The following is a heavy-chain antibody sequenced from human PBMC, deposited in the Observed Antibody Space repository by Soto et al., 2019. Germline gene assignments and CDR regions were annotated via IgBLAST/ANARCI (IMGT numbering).Heavy chain of an antibody. V-gene: IGHV6-1*01. CDR1: GDSVSSNSAA. J-gene: IGHJ4*02. Sequence: SQTLSLTCAISGDSVSSNSAAWNWIRQSPSRGLEWLGRTYYRPKWYKDYAVSVKSRITINPDTSKNQFSLQLNSVTPEDTAVHYCARGDSSGWSRGGFDYWGQGTLVTVSS. CDR3: ARGDSSGWSRGGFDY. D-gene: IGHD6-19*01. CDR2: TYYRPKWYK.